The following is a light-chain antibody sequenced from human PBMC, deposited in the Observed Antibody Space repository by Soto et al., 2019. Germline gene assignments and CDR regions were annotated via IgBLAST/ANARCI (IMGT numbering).Light chain of an antibody. CDR2: DVS. V-gene: IGLV2-14*01. Sequence: QSALTQPASVSGSPGQSITISCTGTSSDIGGYNYVSWYQQQPNKAPKLMIYDVSNRPSGVSNRFSGSKSGNTASLTISGFQAEDEADYYCSSYTSSSPRVVFGGGTKLTVL. CDR1: SSDIGGYNY. CDR3: SSYTSSSPRVV. J-gene: IGLJ2*01.